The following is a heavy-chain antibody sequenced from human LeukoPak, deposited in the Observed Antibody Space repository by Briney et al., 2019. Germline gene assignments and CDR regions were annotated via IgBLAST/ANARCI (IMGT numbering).Heavy chain of an antibody. V-gene: IGHV1-24*01. CDR3: ATVAPAVTDHCTNGVCHPTRFDY. CDR1: GYTLTEFS. D-gene: IGHD2-8*01. CDR2: FDPEDGET. Sequence: ASVKVSCKVSGYTLTEFSMHWVRQAPGKGLEWMGGFDPEDGETIYAQKFQGRVTMTEDTSTDTAYMELSSLRSEDTAVYYCATVAPAVTDHCTNGVCHPTRFDYWGQGTLVTVSS. J-gene: IGHJ4*02.